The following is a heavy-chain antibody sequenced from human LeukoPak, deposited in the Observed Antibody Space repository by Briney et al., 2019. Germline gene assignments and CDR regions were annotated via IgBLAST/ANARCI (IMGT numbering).Heavy chain of an antibody. CDR3: ARRLEEDDTGYYYMDV. CDR1: GYSFTSYW. D-gene: IGHD3-9*01. V-gene: IGHV5-51*01. CDR2: IYPGHSDT. J-gene: IGHJ6*03. Sequence: GESLKISCKGSGYSFTSYWIGWVRQMPGKGLEWMGMIYPGHSDTRYSPSFQGQVTISADKSISTAYLQWSSLKASDTAMHYCARRLEEDDTGYYYMDVWGKGTTVTVSS.